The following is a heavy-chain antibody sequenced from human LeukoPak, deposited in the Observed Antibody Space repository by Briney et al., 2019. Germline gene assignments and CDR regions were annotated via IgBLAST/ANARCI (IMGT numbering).Heavy chain of an antibody. Sequence: PSETLSLTCTVSGGSISSSSYYWGWIRQPPGKGLEWIGSIYYSGSTYYNPSLKSRVTISVDTSKNQFSLKLSSVTAADTAVYYCARGSRLVIQNWGQGTLVTVSS. CDR2: IYYSGST. V-gene: IGHV4-39*01. CDR1: GGSISSSSYY. J-gene: IGHJ4*02. CDR3: ARGSRLVIQN. D-gene: IGHD3-9*01.